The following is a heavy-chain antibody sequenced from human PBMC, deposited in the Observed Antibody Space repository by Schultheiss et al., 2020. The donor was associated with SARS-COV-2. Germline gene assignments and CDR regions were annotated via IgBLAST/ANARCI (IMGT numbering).Heavy chain of an antibody. CDR3: ASIAAAGTTSTVDY. V-gene: IGHV4-34*01. CDR1: GGSISSYY. J-gene: IGHJ4*02. D-gene: IGHD6-13*01. CDR2: ISHSGST. Sequence: SETLSLTFTVSGGSISSYYWSWIRQPPGKGLEWIGEISHSGSTNYNPSHKSRVTITVDTSKNQFSLKLSSVTAADTAVYYCASIAAAGTTSTVDYWGQGTLVTVSS.